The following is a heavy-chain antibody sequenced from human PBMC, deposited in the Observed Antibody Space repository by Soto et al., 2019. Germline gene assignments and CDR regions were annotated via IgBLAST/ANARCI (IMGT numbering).Heavy chain of an antibody. J-gene: IGHJ4*02. CDR3: ARLTSEADYFDY. CDR1: GGPISGSY. V-gene: IGHV4-4*07. Sequence: KTSETLSLTCTVSGGPISGSYWGCIRQPAGRGLEWIGRIYTGGTSYNPSLKSRVTMSLDTSKNQFSLKLTSVTAADTAVYYCARLTSEADYFDYWGQGILVTVSS. CDR2: IYTGGT. D-gene: IGHD2-2*01.